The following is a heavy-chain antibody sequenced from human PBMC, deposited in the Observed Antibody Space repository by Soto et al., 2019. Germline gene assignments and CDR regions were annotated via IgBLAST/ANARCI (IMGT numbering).Heavy chain of an antibody. J-gene: IGHJ6*02. CDR3: ARVGYGGNPPGMDV. V-gene: IGHV1-69*13. Sequence: GASVKVSCKASGGTFSSYAISWVRQAPGQGLEWMGGIIPIFGTANYAQKSQGRVTITADESTSTAYMELSSLRSEDTAVYYCARVGYGGNPPGMDVWGQGTTVTVSS. D-gene: IGHD4-17*01. CDR1: GGTFSSYA. CDR2: IIPIFGTA.